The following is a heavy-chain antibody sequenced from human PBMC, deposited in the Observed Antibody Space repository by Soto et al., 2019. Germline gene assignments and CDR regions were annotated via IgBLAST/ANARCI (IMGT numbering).Heavy chain of an antibody. Sequence: GGSLRLSCAASGFTFSSYEMSWVRQAPGKGLEWVSYISSSGSTIYYADSVKGRFTISRDNAKNSLYLQMNSLRAEDTAVYYCARDLAYYYGSGKYYYGMDVWGQGTTVTVSS. J-gene: IGHJ6*02. D-gene: IGHD3-10*01. CDR2: ISSSGSTI. CDR3: ARDLAYYYGSGKYYYGMDV. CDR1: GFTFSSYE. V-gene: IGHV3-48*03.